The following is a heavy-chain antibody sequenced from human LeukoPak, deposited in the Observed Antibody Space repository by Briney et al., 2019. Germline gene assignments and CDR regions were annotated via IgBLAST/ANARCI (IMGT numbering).Heavy chain of an antibody. CDR2: IIPILGIA. J-gene: IGHJ2*01. V-gene: IGHV1-69*04. CDR1: GGTFSSYA. D-gene: IGHD2-8*01. CDR3: ARVRVSWWYFDL. Sequence: SVNVSCKASGGTFSSYAISWVRQAPGQGLEWMGRIIPILGIANYAQKFQGRVTITADESTSTAYMELSSLRSEDTAVYYCARVRVSWWYFDLWGRGTLVTVSS.